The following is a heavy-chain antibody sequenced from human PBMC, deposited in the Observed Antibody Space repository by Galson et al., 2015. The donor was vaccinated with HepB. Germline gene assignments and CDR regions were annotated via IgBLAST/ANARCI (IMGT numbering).Heavy chain of an antibody. D-gene: IGHD3-9*01. V-gene: IGHV3-64D*06. CDR3: VKEDILTGYSVGSFHF. J-gene: IGHJ3*01. Sequence: SLRLSCAGSGFRFHYYALHWVRQAPGKGLEFVSGISHNGGATKFADSVRDRFTISRDNSKNTMYLQMNSLRTEDKAVYYCVKEDILTGYSVGSFHFWGRGTMVTVSS. CDR1: GFRFHYYA. CDR2: ISHNGGAT.